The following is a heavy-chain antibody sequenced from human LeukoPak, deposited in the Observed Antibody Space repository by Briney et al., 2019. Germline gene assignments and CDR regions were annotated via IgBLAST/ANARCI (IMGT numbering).Heavy chain of an antibody. CDR2: MNPNSGNT. D-gene: IGHD7-27*01. Sequence: ASVKVSCKASGYTFTSYDINWVRQATGQGLEWMGWMNPNSGNTGYAQKFQGRVTMTRNTSISTAYMELSSLRSEDTAVYYCARGENWGAPYYYYYMDVRGKGTTVTVSS. CDR1: GYTFTSYD. V-gene: IGHV1-8*01. CDR3: ARGENWGAPYYYYYMDV. J-gene: IGHJ6*03.